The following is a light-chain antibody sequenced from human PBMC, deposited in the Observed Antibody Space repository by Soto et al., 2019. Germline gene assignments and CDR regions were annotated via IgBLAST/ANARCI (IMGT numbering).Light chain of an antibody. Sequence: VLSQPPSASGTPGQRVTISFSGSSSNIGSNTVNWYQQLPGTAPKLLIYSNNQRPSGVPDPFSGSKSGTSASLAISGLLSEDEADYYCAAWDDSLNGYVFGTGTKVTVL. CDR1: SSNIGSNT. J-gene: IGLJ1*01. CDR2: SNN. V-gene: IGLV1-44*01. CDR3: AAWDDSLNGYV.